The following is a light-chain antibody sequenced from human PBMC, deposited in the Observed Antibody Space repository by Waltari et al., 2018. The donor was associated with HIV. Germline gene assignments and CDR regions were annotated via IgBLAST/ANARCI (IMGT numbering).Light chain of an antibody. V-gene: IGLV2-23*02. CDR2: DVN. Sequence: QSALTQPASVSGSPGQSITISCTGASSDVGGYNYVSWYQLHPGKAPKLMIYDVNKRPSGVSNRFSGSKSGNTASLTISGLQAEDEADYYCCSYAGSNWVFGGGTKLTVL. CDR3: CSYAGSNWV. CDR1: SSDVGGYNY. J-gene: IGLJ3*02.